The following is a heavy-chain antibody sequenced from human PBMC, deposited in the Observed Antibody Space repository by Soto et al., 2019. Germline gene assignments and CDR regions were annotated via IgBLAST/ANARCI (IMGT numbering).Heavy chain of an antibody. CDR3: ARTTAVPNSLRSRYFFDY. J-gene: IGHJ4*02. V-gene: IGHV4-61*01. D-gene: IGHD4-17*01. Sequence: SETLSLTCSVSGGSVSDKTYYWSWIRQPPGKRLEWIGYVYYSGTTNYNPSLKSRVTISVDLSKNQFSLRLSSVTTADTALYYCARTTAVPNSLRSRYFFDYWGQGTLFTVSS. CDR1: GGSVSDKTYY. CDR2: VYYSGTT.